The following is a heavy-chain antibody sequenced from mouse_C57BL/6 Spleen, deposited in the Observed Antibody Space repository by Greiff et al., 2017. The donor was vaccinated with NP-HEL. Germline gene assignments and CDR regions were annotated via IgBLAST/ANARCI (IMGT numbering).Heavy chain of an antibody. D-gene: IGHD1-1*01. CDR2: IDPSDSYT. J-gene: IGHJ2*01. V-gene: IGHV1-69*01. Sequence: QVQLQQPGAELVMPGASVKLSCKASGYTFTSYWMHWVKQRPGQGLEWIGEIDPSDSYTNYNQKFKGKSTLTVDKSSSTAYMQLSRLTSEDSAVYYCARVEGNYYGSGYFDYWGQGTTLTVSS. CDR1: GYTFTSYW. CDR3: ARVEGNYYGSGYFDY.